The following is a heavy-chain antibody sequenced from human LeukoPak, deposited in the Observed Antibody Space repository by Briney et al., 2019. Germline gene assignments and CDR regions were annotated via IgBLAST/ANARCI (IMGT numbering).Heavy chain of an antibody. V-gene: IGHV3-74*01. CDR3: ARDNASGSHDGLFLDS. J-gene: IGHJ4*02. CDR2: INSDGTGT. Sequence: GGSLRLSCAASGFTLNRYWMHWVRQAPGKRLVWVSRINSDGTGTNSADSVKGRFTISRDNAKNTLYLQMNSLRAEDTAVYYCARDNASGSHDGLFLDSWGQGTLVTVSS. D-gene: IGHD3-10*01. CDR1: GFTLNRYW.